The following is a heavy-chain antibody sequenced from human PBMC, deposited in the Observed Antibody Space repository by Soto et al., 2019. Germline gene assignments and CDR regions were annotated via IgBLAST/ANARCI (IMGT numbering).Heavy chain of an antibody. CDR2: VYYTGTT. J-gene: IGHJ4*02. CDR3: ARDLAAVPRAFDY. V-gene: IGHV4-59*01. D-gene: IGHD6-13*01. Sequence: SETLSLTCTVSGGSISSYFYIWVRQPPGKGLEWIGSVYYTGTTDYNPSRKGRVTISVDTSKTQFSLNMRSVTAADTAVYYCARDLAAVPRAFDYWGRGTLVTVSS. CDR1: GGSISSYF.